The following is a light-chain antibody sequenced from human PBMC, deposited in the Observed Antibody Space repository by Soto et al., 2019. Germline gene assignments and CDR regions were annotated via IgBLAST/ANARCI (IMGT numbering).Light chain of an antibody. CDR2: RNN. CDR1: SSNIGSNY. CDR3: AASDDSLSGVV. Sequence: QLVLTQPPSASGTPGQRVTISCSGSSSNIGSNYVYWYQQLPGTAPKLLIYRNNQRPSGVPDRFSGSKSGTSASLAISGLRSEDEADYYCAASDDSLSGVVFGGGTKLTVL. V-gene: IGLV1-47*01. J-gene: IGLJ2*01.